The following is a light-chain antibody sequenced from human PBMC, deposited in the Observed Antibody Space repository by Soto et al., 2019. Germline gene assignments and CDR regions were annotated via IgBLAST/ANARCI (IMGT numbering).Light chain of an antibody. J-gene: IGLJ2*01. V-gene: IGLV2-14*01. CDR3: SSYTTSSTRV. CDR1: SSDIGGYNS. Sequence: QSVLTLPASVSGSPGQSITISCTGTSSDIGGYNSVSWYQQHPGKAPQLLIYDVAYRPSGISSRFSGSKSGNTASLTISGLQAEDEADYYCSSYTTSSTRVFGGGTKLTVL. CDR2: DVA.